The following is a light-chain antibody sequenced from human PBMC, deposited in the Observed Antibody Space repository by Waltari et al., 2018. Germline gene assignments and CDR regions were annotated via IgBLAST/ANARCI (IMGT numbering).Light chain of an antibody. J-gene: IGKJ2*01. CDR1: QSVSSS. CDR3: QQRSNWPPYT. V-gene: IGKV3-11*01. Sequence: EIVLTQSPATLSLSPGERATPSCRASQSVSSSLACYQQKPGQAPRLLIYDASNRATGIPARFSGSGSGTDFTLTISSLEPEDFAVYYCQQRSNWPPYTFGQGTKLEIK. CDR2: DAS.